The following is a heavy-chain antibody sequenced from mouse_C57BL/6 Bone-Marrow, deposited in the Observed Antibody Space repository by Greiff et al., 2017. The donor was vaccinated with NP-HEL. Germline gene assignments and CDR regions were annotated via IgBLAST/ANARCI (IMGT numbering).Heavy chain of an antibody. D-gene: IGHD4-1*01. V-gene: IGHV1-64*01. CDR2: IHPNSGST. J-gene: IGHJ3*01. Sequence: QVQLQQPGAELVKPGASVKLSCKASGYTFPRYWMHWVKQRPGPGLEWIGMIHPNSGSTNYNEKFQSKATLTVDKSSSTAYMQLSSLTAEDAAVYYCTRKITGTGGYGFAYWGQGTLVTVSA. CDR1: GYTFPRYW. CDR3: TRKITGTGGYGFAY.